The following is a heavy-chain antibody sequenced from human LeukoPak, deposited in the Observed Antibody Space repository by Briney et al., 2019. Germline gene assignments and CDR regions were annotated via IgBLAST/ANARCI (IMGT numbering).Heavy chain of an antibody. J-gene: IGHJ4*02. D-gene: IGHD3-10*01. CDR3: ARLFYYGSGSYYPRRDY. Sequence: PSETLSLTCTVSGGSISSSSCYWGWIRQPPGKGLEWIGSIYYSGSTYYNPSLKSRVTISVDTSKNQFSLKLSSVTAADTAVYYCARLFYYGSGSYYPRRDYWGQGTLVTVSS. CDR2: IYYSGST. V-gene: IGHV4-39*01. CDR1: GGSISSSSCY.